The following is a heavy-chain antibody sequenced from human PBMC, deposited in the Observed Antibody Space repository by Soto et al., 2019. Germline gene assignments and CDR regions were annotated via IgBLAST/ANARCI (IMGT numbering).Heavy chain of an antibody. J-gene: IGHJ3*02. Sequence: SETLSLTCTVSGGSVSSSSHYWSWIRQPPGKGLEWIAYIYHTGSTSYNPSLRSRVTISVDMYKNQFSLRLDSVTAADTAVYYCARDRSDDLYSYDAFDIWGQGTMVTVSS. CDR2: IYHTGST. CDR1: GGSVSSSSHY. CDR3: ARDRSDDLYSYDAFDI. V-gene: IGHV4-61*01. D-gene: IGHD2-15*01.